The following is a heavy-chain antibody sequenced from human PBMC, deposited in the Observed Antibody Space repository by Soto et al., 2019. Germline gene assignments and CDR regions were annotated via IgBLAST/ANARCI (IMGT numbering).Heavy chain of an antibody. J-gene: IGHJ4*02. V-gene: IGHV3-23*01. D-gene: IGHD2-15*01. Sequence: GGSLRLSCAASGFTFSSYAMGWVRQGPGKGLEWVAVVSIGGSTHYADPVRGRFTISRDNSKNTLSLQMNSLTAEDTAVYFCAKRRGAGGHFDYWGQGALVTVSS. CDR2: VSIGGST. CDR1: GFTFSSYA. CDR3: AKRRGAGGHFDY.